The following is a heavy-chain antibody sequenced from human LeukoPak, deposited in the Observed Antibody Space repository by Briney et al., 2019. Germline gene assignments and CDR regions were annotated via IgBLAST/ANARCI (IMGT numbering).Heavy chain of an antibody. D-gene: IGHD1-14*01. CDR3: AKDGQVNQPDRLFTD. CDR2: ISGSGGTT. J-gene: IGHJ4*02. CDR1: GFTFSSYA. V-gene: IGHV3-23*01. Sequence: QPGGSLRLSCVASGFTFSSYAMSWVRQAPGKGLEWVSVISGSGGTTHYADSVKGRFTISRDNSKNTLYLQMNSLRGEDTAVYYCAKDGQVNQPDRLFTDWGQGTLVIVSS.